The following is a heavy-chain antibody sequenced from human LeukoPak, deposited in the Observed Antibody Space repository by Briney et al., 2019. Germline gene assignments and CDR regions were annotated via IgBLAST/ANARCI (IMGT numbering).Heavy chain of an antibody. CDR1: GFTFSSYW. V-gene: IGHV3-7*01. J-gene: IGHJ4*02. CDR2: IKQDGSET. Sequence: PGGSLRLSCAASGFTFSSYWMSWVRQAPGKGLEWVANIKQDGSETYYVDSVRGRFTISRDNAKNSLFLQMNSLRVEDTAVYYCARSKFYFDSWGLGTVVAVSS. CDR3: ARSKFYFDS.